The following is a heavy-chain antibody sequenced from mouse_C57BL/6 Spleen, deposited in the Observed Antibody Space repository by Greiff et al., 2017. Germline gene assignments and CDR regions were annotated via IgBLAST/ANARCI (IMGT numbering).Heavy chain of an antibody. J-gene: IGHJ4*01. V-gene: IGHV5-4*01. CDR1: GFTFSSYA. D-gene: IGHD1-1*01. Sequence: DVHLVESGGGLVKPGGSLKLSCAASGFTFSSYAMSWVRQTPEKRLEWVATISDGGSYTYYPDNVKGRFTISRDNAKNNLYMQMSHLKSEDTAMYYCAREQRYYYGSRFYYAMDYWGQGTSVTVSS. CDR3: AREQRYYYGSRFYYAMDY. CDR2: ISDGGSYT.